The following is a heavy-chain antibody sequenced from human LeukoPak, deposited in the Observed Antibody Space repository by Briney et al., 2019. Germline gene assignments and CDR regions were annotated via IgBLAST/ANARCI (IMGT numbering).Heavy chain of an antibody. CDR3: ARDQGLYSGSYLAFDI. CDR1: GFTVSSNY. V-gene: IGHV3-66*01. Sequence: GGSLRLSCAASGFTVSSNYMSWVRQAPGKGLEWVSVIYSGGSTYYADSVKGRFTISRDNPKNTLYLQMNSLRAEDTAVYYCARDQGLYSGSYLAFDIWGQGTMVTVSS. CDR2: IYSGGST. J-gene: IGHJ3*02. D-gene: IGHD1-26*01.